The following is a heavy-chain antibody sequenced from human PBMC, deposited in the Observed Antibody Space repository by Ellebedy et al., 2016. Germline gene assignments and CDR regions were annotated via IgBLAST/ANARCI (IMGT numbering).Heavy chain of an antibody. Sequence: SETLSLTCTVSGGSISSYYWSWIRQPPGKGLEWIGEINHSGSTNYNPSLKSRVTISVDRSKNQFSLKLSSVTAADTAVYYCARGDSSSSRIYYWGQGILVTVSS. V-gene: IGHV4-59*08. CDR1: GGSISSYY. J-gene: IGHJ4*02. CDR3: ARGDSSSSRIYY. CDR2: INHSGST. D-gene: IGHD6-6*01.